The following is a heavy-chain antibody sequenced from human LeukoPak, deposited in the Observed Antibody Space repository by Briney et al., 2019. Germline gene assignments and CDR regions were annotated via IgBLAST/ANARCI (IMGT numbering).Heavy chain of an antibody. CDR1: NAFITSGSYY. CDR3: ATFLEASGSYYYYYMDV. D-gene: IGHD3-10*01. V-gene: IGHV4-61*02. Sequence: SETLSLTCTVSNAFITSGSYYWTCIRQSAGKGLEWIGRIYSNGSTTYNPSHKRRVTFSVDTSKNQFSLKLTSVTPADTAVYYCATFLEASGSYYYYYMDVWGKGSTVTVSS. J-gene: IGHJ6*03. CDR2: IYSNGST.